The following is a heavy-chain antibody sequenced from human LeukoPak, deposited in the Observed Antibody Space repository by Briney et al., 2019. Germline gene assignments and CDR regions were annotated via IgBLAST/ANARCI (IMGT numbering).Heavy chain of an antibody. J-gene: IGHJ4*02. CDR3: ARAVSGTYGKFDY. Sequence: GGSLRLSCVAPGFTFSSYWMQWVRQAPGKGLVWVSRINSEGSTRNYADSVKGRFTISRDNAKNTQYLQMNSLRAEDTAVYYCARAVSGTYGKFDYWGQGTLVTVSS. V-gene: IGHV3-74*01. CDR2: INSEGSTR. CDR1: GFTFSSYW. D-gene: IGHD1-26*01.